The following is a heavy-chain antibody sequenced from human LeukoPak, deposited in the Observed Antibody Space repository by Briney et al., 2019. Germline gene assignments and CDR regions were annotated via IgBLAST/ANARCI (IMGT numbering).Heavy chain of an antibody. CDR3: TNQPILAGSIDS. J-gene: IGHJ4*02. D-gene: IGHD3-9*01. CDR1: GFTFNTYA. CDR2: INDAGRTT. Sequence: PGGSLRLSCATSGFTFNTYAMNGFRQARGKGLEGVSTINDAGRTTYYADSVKGRFTRSRDNSKNTVYLQMNNLRAEDTALYYCTNQPILAGSIDSWGQGTLVTVSS. V-gene: IGHV3-23*01.